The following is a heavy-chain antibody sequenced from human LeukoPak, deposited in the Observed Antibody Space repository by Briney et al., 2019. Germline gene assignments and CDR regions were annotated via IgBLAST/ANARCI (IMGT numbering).Heavy chain of an antibody. D-gene: IGHD3-3*01. CDR2: IIPIFGTA. CDR3: ARGVYYDFWSGYKIHQNWFDP. Sequence: ASVKVSCKASGGTFSSYAISWVRQAPGQGLEWMGGIIPIFGTANYAQKFQGRVTITADESTSTAYMELSSLRSEDTAVYYCARGVYYDFWSGYKIHQNWFDPWGQGTLVTVSS. CDR1: GGTFSSYA. V-gene: IGHV1-69*13. J-gene: IGHJ5*02.